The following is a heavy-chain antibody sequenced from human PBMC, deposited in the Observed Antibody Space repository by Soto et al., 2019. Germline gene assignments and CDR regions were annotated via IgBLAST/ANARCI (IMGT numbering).Heavy chain of an antibody. D-gene: IGHD1-7*01. CDR1: GYTFTRYG. CDR2: ISTYNGNT. J-gene: IGHJ4*02. V-gene: IGHV1-18*01. CDR3: ARDGTRDDTLTGFDY. Sequence: QVQLVQSGAEVKKPGASVKVSCNTSGYTFTRYGISWVRQAPGQGLEWMGWISTYNGNTNYAQKLQGRVTMTTDTSTSTAYMDLRSLRSDDTAVYYCARDGTRDDTLTGFDYWGQGTLVTVSS.